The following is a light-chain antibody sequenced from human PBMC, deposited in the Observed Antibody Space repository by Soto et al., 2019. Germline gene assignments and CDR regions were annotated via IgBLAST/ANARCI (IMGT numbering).Light chain of an antibody. Sequence: QSALTQPASVSGSPGQSITISCTGTSSDVGAYNFVSWYQQYPGKAPKVMIYEVNNRPSGVSNRFSGSKSGNTASLTISGLQAEDEDDYYRSSFTRRSTYVFGSGTKLTVL. J-gene: IGLJ1*01. CDR3: SSFTRRSTYV. CDR2: EVN. V-gene: IGLV2-14*01. CDR1: SSDVGAYNF.